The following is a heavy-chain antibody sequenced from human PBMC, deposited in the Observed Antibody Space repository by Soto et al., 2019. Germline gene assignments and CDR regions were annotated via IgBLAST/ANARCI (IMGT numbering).Heavy chain of an antibody. J-gene: IGHJ4*02. CDR3: ERGWSGPGAAAYFDY. Sequence: SETLSLTCAISGYSISSDYYWGWIRQPPGKGLEWIGYIFHIGTTYYNPSLKSRVTISVDTSKNQFSLRLSSVTAADTAIYFCERGWSGPGAAAYFDYWGQGTLVTVYS. D-gene: IGHD6-13*01. V-gene: IGHV4-38-2*01. CDR1: GYSISSDYY. CDR2: IFHIGTT.